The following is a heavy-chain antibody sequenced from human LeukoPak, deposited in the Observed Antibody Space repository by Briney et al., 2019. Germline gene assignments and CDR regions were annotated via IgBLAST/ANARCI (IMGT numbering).Heavy chain of an antibody. CDR2: INPNSGGT. CDR3: ARGPGARDRYCSSTSCYTVANWFDP. Sequence: ASVTVSCKASGYTFTGYYMHWVRQAPGQGLEWMGWINPNSGGTNYAQKLQGRVTMTRGTSISTAYMELSRLRSDDTAVYYCARGPGARDRYCSSTSCYTVANWFDPWGQGTLVTVSS. J-gene: IGHJ5*02. D-gene: IGHD2-2*02. V-gene: IGHV1-2*02. CDR1: GYTFTGYY.